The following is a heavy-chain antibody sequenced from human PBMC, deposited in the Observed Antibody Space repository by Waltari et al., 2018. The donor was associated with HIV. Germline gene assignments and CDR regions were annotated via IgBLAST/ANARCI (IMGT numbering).Heavy chain of an antibody. V-gene: IGHV1-69*04. CDR2: RRRGIGTP. Sequence: VQLVQSGAEVKKPGSSVKVSCKTSGGPFSTYGISWLRQTAGRGLGWMGRRRRGIGTPEYSQNCQGSITSAADKATASGYMDRDSLTSEDAAIYYCARDQYTSVSGCPGVWGQGTLVTVSS. CDR1: GGPFSTYG. D-gene: IGHD6-19*01. CDR3: ARDQYTSVSGCPGV. J-gene: IGHJ4*02.